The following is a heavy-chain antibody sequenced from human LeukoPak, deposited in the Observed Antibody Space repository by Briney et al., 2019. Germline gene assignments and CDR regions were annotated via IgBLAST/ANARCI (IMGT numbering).Heavy chain of an antibody. V-gene: IGHV3-7*01. J-gene: IGHJ4*02. D-gene: IGHD3-22*01. Sequence: PGGSLRLSCAASGFTFRNYWMSWVRQAPGKGLEWVANIKQDGSEKYYVDSVKGRFTISRDNAKNSLYLQMNSLRAEDTAVYYCARFTITMTVVVPNFEYWGQGTLVTVSS. CDR1: GFTFRNYW. CDR3: ARFTITMTVVVPNFEY. CDR2: IKQDGSEK.